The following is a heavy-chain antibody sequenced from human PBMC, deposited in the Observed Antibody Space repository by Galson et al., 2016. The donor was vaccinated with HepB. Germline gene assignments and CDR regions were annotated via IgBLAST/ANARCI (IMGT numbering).Heavy chain of an antibody. CDR3: ARDLREALAGTGYYYYVLDV. CDR2: TYYRSKWYN. J-gene: IGHJ6*02. V-gene: IGHV6-1*01. CDR1: WDSVSSNSAA. D-gene: IGHD6-19*01. Sequence: CAISWDSVSSNSAAWNWIRQSPSRGLEWLGRTYYRSKWYNEYAVSVKSRITINPDTSKNQFPLQLNSVTPEDTAVYYCARDLREALAGTGYYYYVLDVWGQGTTVTVSS.